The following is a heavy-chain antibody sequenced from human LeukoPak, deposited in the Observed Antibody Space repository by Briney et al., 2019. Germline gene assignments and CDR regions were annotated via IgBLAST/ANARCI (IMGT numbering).Heavy chain of an antibody. Sequence: GGSLRLSCAASGFTFSSYAMNWVRQAPGKGLEWVSSINGGGTTYYADSVKGRFTISRDSAKNSLYLQMNSLRDGDTAVYYCAPHRDGSYPFDFWGQGTLVTVSS. CDR3: APHRDGSYPFDF. J-gene: IGHJ4*02. V-gene: IGHV3-69-1*01. CDR1: GFTFSSYA. D-gene: IGHD1-26*01. CDR2: INGGGTT.